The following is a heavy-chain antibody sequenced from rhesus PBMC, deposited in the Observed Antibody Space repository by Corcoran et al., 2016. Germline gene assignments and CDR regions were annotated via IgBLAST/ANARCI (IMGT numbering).Heavy chain of an antibody. Sequence: EVQLVESGGGLAKPGGSLRLSCAASGFSFSDSYISWVRQAPGKGLEWVSGISYTGGSTYYADSVKGRFTISRENAKNTLYLQIDSLRAEDTAVYYCARGGWNDRFDVWGAGVLVTVSS. CDR3: ARGGWNDRFDV. J-gene: IGHJ5-1*01. CDR2: ISYTGGST. V-gene: IGHV3S18*01. CDR1: GFSFSDSY. D-gene: IGHD1-14*01.